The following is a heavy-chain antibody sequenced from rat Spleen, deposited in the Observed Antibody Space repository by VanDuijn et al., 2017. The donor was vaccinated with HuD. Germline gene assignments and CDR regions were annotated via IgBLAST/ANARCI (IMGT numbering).Heavy chain of an antibody. CDR2: IKAKSNNYAT. J-gene: IGHJ3*01. CDR1: GFTFSTAW. D-gene: IGHD1-2*01. CDR3: APDSSYPWFAY. Sequence: EVQVLESGGGLVQPGNSLKLSCATSGFTFSTAWMYWYRQFPEKRLEWVARIKAKSNNYATDYTESVKGRFTNSRDDSKSSIYLQMNNLKEEDTAIYYCAPDSSYPWFAYWGQGTLVTVSS. V-gene: IGHV6-6*01.